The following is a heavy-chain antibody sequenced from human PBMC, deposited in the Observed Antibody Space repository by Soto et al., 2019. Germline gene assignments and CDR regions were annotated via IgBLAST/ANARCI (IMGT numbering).Heavy chain of an antibody. CDR3: VRGVLS. J-gene: IGHJ1*01. CDR1: GGSISSGGYY. CDR2: IHHSGST. Sequence: QVQLQESGPGLVKASQTLSLTCNVSGGSISSGGYYWTWIRQHPGKGLEWIGNIHHSGSTFYNPXLXSRXSISVDTSKNQFSLKLSSVTAADTAVYFCVRGVLSWGQGTLVTVSS. D-gene: IGHD3-10*01. V-gene: IGHV4-31*03.